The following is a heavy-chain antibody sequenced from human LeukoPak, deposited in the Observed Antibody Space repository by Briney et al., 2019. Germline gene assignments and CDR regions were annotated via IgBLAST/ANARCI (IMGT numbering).Heavy chain of an antibody. CDR2: IYYSGST. CDR3: ARVTVGSSVS. Sequence: PSETLSLTCTVSGGSISSSSYYWGWIRQPPGKGLEWIGSIYYSGSTYYNPSLKSRVTISVDTSKNQFSLKLSSVTAADTAVYYCARVTVGSSVSWGQGTLVTVSS. V-gene: IGHV4-39*07. J-gene: IGHJ4*02. D-gene: IGHD4-23*01. CDR1: GGSISSSSYY.